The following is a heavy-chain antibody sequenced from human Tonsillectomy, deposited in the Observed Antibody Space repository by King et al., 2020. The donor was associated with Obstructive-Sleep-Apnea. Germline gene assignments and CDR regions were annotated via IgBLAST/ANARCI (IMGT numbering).Heavy chain of an antibody. J-gene: IGHJ3*02. Sequence: VQLVESGAELKAPGESLKISCKGSGYTFVHNWIAWVRQMPGKGLEWMGIISPGDSNVRYSPSFQGQVTISADKSISTAYLQWSSLKASDTAMYYWARQDGLDIWGQGTLVTVSS. CDR1: GYTFVHNW. V-gene: IGHV5-51*01. CDR3: ARQDGLDI. CDR2: ISPGDSNV.